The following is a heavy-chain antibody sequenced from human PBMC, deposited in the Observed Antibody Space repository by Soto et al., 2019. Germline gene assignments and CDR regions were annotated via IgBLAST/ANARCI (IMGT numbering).Heavy chain of an antibody. Sequence: GGSLRLSCSASGFSFSDSSMHWVRQPAGKGVEYVSAINTNGRNTYYADSVKGRFTISRDNSKNTVHLQMTNLRLEDTAVYYCVRDIFGVVIFDSWGQGTPVTVSS. CDR3: VRDIFGVVIFDS. CDR1: GFSFSDSS. V-gene: IGHV3-64D*06. CDR2: INTNGRNT. D-gene: IGHD3-3*01. J-gene: IGHJ4*02.